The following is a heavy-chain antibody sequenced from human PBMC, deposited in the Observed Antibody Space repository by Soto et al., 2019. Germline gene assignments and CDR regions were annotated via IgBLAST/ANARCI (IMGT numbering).Heavy chain of an antibody. CDR2: IYHSGST. J-gene: IGHJ5*02. Sequence: SETLSLTCTVSGGSFKSGSYSWSWIRQPPGKGLEWIGSIYHSGSTYYNPSLKSRVTISVDTSKNQFSLKLSSVTAADTAVYYCARDTDFFGKGFDPWGQGTLVTVSS. V-gene: IGHV4-39*07. CDR3: ARDTDFFGKGFDP. D-gene: IGHD3-3*01. CDR1: GGSFKSGSYS.